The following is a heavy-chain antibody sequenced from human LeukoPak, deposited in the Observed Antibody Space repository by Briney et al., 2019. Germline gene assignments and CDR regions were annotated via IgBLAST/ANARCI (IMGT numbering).Heavy chain of an antibody. D-gene: IGHD6-19*01. J-gene: IGHJ4*01. CDR1: GFTFSNSA. CDR2: LSGSVITT. V-gene: IGHV3-23*01. CDR3: AKGIYSSGWSYFDY. Sequence: GGSLRLSCAASGFTFSNSAMSWVRQAPGKGLEWVSTLSGSVITTYYAASVKGRFTISRDNSKNTLYLQMNSLRAEDTAVYYCAKGIYSSGWSYFDYWGHGTLVT.